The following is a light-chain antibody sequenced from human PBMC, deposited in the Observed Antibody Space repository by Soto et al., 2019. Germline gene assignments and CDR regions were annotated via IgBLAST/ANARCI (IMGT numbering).Light chain of an antibody. Sequence: QSALTQPASVSGSLGQSITISCSGTSADVGSFNLVSWFQQHPGKAPKLIIYEVTQRPSGMSSRFSGSKSGNTASLTISGLQAEDDADYYCCSYAGSSTLIFGGGTKLTVL. V-gene: IGLV2-23*02. J-gene: IGLJ2*01. CDR3: CSYAGSSTLI. CDR1: SADVGSFNL. CDR2: EVT.